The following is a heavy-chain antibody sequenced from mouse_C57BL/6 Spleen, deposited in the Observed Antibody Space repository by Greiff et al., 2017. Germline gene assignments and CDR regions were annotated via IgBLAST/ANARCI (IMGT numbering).Heavy chain of an antibody. CDR3: ARPRFAY. V-gene: IGHV5-12*01. CDR2: ISNGGGST. Sequence: EVKLMESGGGLVQPGGSLKLSCAASGFTFSDYYMYWVRQTPEKRLEWVAYISNGGGSTYYPDTVKGRFTISRDNAKNTLYLQMSRLKSEDTAMYYCARPRFAYWGQGTLVTVSA. J-gene: IGHJ3*01. CDR1: GFTFSDYY.